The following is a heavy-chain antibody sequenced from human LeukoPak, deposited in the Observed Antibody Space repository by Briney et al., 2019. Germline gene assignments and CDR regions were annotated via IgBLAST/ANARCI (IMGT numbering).Heavy chain of an antibody. D-gene: IGHD6-19*01. CDR1: GFIFSDYT. CDR3: AREGPFGIAVATDYYYGMDV. V-gene: IGHV3-21*01. Sequence: GGSLRLSCAASGFIFSDYTMNWVRLAPGKGLEWVSSISGSSNYIYYADSVKGRFTISRGNAKNSLYLQMNSLRAEDTAVYYCAREGPFGIAVATDYYYGMDVWGQGTTATVSS. CDR2: ISGSSNYI. J-gene: IGHJ6*02.